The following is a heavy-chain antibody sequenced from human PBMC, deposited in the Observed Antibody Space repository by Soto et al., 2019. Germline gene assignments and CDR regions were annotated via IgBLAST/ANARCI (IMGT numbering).Heavy chain of an antibody. Sequence: ASVKVSCKASGYTFTSYYMHWVRQAPGQGLEWMGIINPSGGSTSYARKFQGRVTMTRDTSTSTVYMELSSLRSEDTAVYYCARGSIVVVPVASFYFDYWGQGGLVTVSS. J-gene: IGHJ4*02. CDR2: INPSGGST. CDR3: ARGSIVVVPVASFYFDY. V-gene: IGHV1-46*01. CDR1: GYTFTSYY. D-gene: IGHD2-2*01.